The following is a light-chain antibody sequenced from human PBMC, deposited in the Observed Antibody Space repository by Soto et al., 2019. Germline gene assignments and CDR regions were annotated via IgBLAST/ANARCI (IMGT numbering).Light chain of an antibody. Sequence: DIQMTQSPSSLSASLGDRVTITCRASQDISVYLAWFQQKPGKVPKLLIYAASTLQSGVPSRFSGSGSGTDFTLTISSLQPEDVATYYCQKYNRAPLTFGGGTKVEIK. V-gene: IGKV1-27*01. CDR2: AAS. CDR3: QKYNRAPLT. J-gene: IGKJ4*01. CDR1: QDISVY.